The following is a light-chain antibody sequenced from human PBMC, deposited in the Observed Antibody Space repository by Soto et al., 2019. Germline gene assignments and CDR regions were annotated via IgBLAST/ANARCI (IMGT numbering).Light chain of an antibody. Sequence: QAVVTQPPSVSGAPGQRVTISCTGSSSNIGAGYDVHWYQQLPGTAPKLLIYGNSNRPSGVPDRFSGSKSGTSAFLAITGLQAEDEADYYCQSYDSSLSGLVFGTGTKVTVL. CDR2: GNS. CDR1: SSNIGAGYD. J-gene: IGLJ1*01. V-gene: IGLV1-40*01. CDR3: QSYDSSLSGLV.